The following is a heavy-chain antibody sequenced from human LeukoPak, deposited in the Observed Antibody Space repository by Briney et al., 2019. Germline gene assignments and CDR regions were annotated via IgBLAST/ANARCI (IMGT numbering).Heavy chain of an antibody. CDR3: ARDIGYCGGGGCRYWFDP. D-gene: IGHD2-15*01. J-gene: IGHJ5*02. CDR2: INPSGGST. V-gene: IGHV1-46*01. Sequence: ASVKVSCKASGYTFTSYYMHWVRQAPGQGLEWMGIINPSGGSTSYAQKFQGRVTMTRDMSTSTVYMELRSLRSDDTAVYYCARDIGYCGGGGCRYWFDPWGQGTLVTVSS. CDR1: GYTFTSYY.